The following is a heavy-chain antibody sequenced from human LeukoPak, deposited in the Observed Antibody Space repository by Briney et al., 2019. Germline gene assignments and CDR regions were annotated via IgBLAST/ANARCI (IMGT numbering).Heavy chain of an antibody. J-gene: IGHJ4*02. Sequence: GGSLRLSCAASGFTFSGYSMNWVRQAPGKGLEWVSSISSSSSYIYYADSVKGRFTISRDNAKNSLYLQMNSLRAEDTAVYYCARDRIAAAADYWGQGTLVTVSS. CDR2: ISSSSSYI. CDR3: ARDRIAAAADY. CDR1: GFTFSGYS. V-gene: IGHV3-21*01. D-gene: IGHD6-13*01.